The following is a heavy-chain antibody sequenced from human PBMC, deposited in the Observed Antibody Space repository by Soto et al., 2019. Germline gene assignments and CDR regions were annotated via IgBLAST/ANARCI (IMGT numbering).Heavy chain of an antibody. V-gene: IGHV4-59*08. D-gene: IGHD3-10*01. CDR2: IYYSGST. CDR1: GGSISSYY. Sequence: SETLSLTCTVSGGSISSYYWSWIRQPPGKGLEWIGYIYYSGSTNYNPSLKSRVTISVDTSKNQFSLKLSSVTAADTAVYYCARRTYGSGSSFYYYMDVWGKGTTVTVSS. CDR3: ARRTYGSGSSFYYYMDV. J-gene: IGHJ6*03.